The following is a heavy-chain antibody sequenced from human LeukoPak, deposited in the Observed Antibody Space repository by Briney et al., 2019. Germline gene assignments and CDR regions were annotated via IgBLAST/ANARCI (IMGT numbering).Heavy chain of an antibody. V-gene: IGHV3-48*03. CDR1: GFTFSSYE. Sequence: GGSLRLSCTASGFTFSSYEMDWVRQAPGEGLEWVSYISSSGFTVYYADSVKGRFTVSRDNAKNSLYLQMNSLRAEDTAFYYCARELRGARRWFDPWGQGTLVTVSS. CDR3: ARELRGARRWFDP. J-gene: IGHJ5*02. CDR2: ISSSGFTV. D-gene: IGHD3-10*01.